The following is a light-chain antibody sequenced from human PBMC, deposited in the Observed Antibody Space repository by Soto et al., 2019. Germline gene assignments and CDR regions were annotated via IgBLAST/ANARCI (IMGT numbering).Light chain of an antibody. Sequence: QSVLTQPPSVSGTPGQRVTISCSGSNSNIGSNAVSWYQQLPGTAPKSLIYSNNQRPSGVPDRISGSKSGTSASLAISGPQSEDEAEYYCAAWDDSLRGRVFGGGTKLTVL. CDR3: AAWDDSLRGRV. CDR1: NSNIGSNA. V-gene: IGLV1-44*01. CDR2: SNN. J-gene: IGLJ2*01.